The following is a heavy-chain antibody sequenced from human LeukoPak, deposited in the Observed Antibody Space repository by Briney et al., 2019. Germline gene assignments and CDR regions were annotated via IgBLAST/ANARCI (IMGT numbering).Heavy chain of an antibody. CDR1: GYSFSTHW. J-gene: IGHJ6*02. V-gene: IGHV5-51*01. D-gene: IGHD2-2*01. CDR3: ARLGYCSSRSCYYGMDV. Sequence: GESLKISCKGSGYSFSTHWIGWVRQMPGRGLEWMGIIYPGDSDTRYSPSFQGQVTISADKSISTAYLQWSSLKASDTATYYCARLGYCSSRSCYYGMDVWGQGTTVTVSS. CDR2: IYPGDSDT.